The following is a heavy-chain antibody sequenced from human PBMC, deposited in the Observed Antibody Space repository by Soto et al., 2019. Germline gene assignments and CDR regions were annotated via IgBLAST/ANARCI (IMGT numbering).Heavy chain of an antibody. CDR2: IYSGGST. CDR3: ARHLNSLAEGFDY. CDR1: GFTVSSNY. V-gene: IGHV3-53*02. Sequence: EVQLVETGGGLIQPGGSLRLSCAASGFTVSSNYMSWVRQAPGKGLEWVSVIYSGGSTYYADSVKGRFTISRDNSKNTLYLQMNSLRAEDTAVYYCARHLNSLAEGFDYWGQGTLVTVSS. D-gene: IGHD3-16*01. J-gene: IGHJ4*02.